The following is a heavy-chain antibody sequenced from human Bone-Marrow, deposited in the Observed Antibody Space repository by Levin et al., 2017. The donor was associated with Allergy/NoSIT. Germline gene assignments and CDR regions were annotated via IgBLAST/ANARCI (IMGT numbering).Heavy chain of an antibody. D-gene: IGHD6-19*01. CDR3: ARVRYSSGVYFDY. CDR1: GGSISSSSYY. V-gene: IGHV4-39*07. Sequence: SETLSLTCTVSGGSISSSSYYWGWIRQPPGKGLEWIGSIYYSGSTYYNPSLKSRVTISVDTSKNQFSLKLSSVTAADTAVYYCARVRYSSGVYFDYWGQGTLVTVSS. J-gene: IGHJ4*02. CDR2: IYYSGST.